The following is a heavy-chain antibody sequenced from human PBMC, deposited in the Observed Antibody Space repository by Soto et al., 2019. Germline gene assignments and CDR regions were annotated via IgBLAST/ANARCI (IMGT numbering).Heavy chain of an antibody. Sequence: GSAVKVSRKASGGTFRSYAISWVRPAPAQGLEWMGWIIPIFGTANYAQKFQGRVTITADESTSTAYMELSSLRSEDTAVYYCASNAGWADWLLYNYYCYGMDVWGQGTTVTVSS. J-gene: IGHJ6*02. V-gene: IGHV1-69*13. CDR3: ASNAGWADWLLYNYYCYGMDV. CDR2: IIPIFGTA. D-gene: IGHD3-9*01. CDR1: GGTFRSYA.